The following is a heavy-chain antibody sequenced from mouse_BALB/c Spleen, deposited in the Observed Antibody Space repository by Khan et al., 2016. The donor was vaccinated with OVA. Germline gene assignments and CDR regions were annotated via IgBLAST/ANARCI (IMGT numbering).Heavy chain of an antibody. V-gene: IGHV1-55*01. D-gene: IGHD3-1*01. J-gene: IGHJ2*01. CDR2: IYPGSGST. CDR1: GYNFTSYW. Sequence: QVQLQQPGAELVKPGTSVKLSCKASGYNFTSYWINWVKLRPGQGLEWIGNIYPGSGSTNYNEQFKSKATLTVDTSSSTADMQLSSLASEDSALYYCARGGYCGLGYLDYWGQGTTLTVAS. CDR3: ARGGYCGLGYLDY.